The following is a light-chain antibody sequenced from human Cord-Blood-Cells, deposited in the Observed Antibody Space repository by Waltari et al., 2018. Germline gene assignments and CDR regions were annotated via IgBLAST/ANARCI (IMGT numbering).Light chain of an antibody. CDR2: EVS. V-gene: IGLV2-8*01. Sequence: QSALPPPPSASGSPGHSVTISCTGTSSDVGGYNYVSWYQQHPGKAPKLLIYEVSKRPSGVPVRFSGLQAEDEADYYCSSDAGSNILLFGGGTKLTVL. CDR3: SSDAGSNILL. CDR1: SSDVGGYNY. J-gene: IGLJ2*01.